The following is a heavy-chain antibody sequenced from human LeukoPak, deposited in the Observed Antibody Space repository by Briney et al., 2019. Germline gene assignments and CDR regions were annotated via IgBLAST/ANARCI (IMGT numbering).Heavy chain of an antibody. CDR1: GFTFSSYA. Sequence: RGSLRLSCAASGFTFSSYAMHWVRQAPGKGLEWVAVISYDGSNKYYADSVKGRFTISRDNSKNTLYLQMNSLRAEDTAVYYCARGSSSWYYFDYWGQGTLVTVSS. D-gene: IGHD6-13*01. V-gene: IGHV3-30*04. CDR3: ARGSSSWYYFDY. J-gene: IGHJ4*02. CDR2: ISYDGSNK.